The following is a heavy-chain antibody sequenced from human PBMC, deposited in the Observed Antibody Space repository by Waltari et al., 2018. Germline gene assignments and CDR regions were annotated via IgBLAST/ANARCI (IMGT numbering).Heavy chain of an antibody. D-gene: IGHD6-19*01. CDR2: ISYDGSNK. Sequence: QVQLVESGGGVVQPGRSLRLSCAASGFTFSSYAMHWVRQAPGKGLGWVAVISYDGSNKYYADSVKGRFTISRDNSKNTLYLQMNSLRAEDTAVYYCARDPDQWLAFAFDYWGQGTLVTVSS. V-gene: IGHV3-30-3*01. CDR1: GFTFSSYA. CDR3: ARDPDQWLAFAFDY. J-gene: IGHJ4*02.